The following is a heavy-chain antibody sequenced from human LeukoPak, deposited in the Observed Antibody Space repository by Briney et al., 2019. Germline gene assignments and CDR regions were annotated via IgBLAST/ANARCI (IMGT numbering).Heavy chain of an antibody. Sequence: GESLKISCKVSGYSFTSYCIGWVRQMPGKGLEWMGIIYPGDSGPTYSPSFQGQVTISVDKSINTAYLQWSSLQASDTAMYYCGMSGDRVPLQDDVFDVWGQGTMVTVSA. CDR1: GYSFTSYC. V-gene: IGHV5-51*01. CDR2: IYPGDSGP. CDR3: GMSGDRVPLQDDVFDV. J-gene: IGHJ3*01. D-gene: IGHD1-26*01.